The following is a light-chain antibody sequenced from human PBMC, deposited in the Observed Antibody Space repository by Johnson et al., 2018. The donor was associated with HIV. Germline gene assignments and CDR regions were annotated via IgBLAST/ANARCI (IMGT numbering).Light chain of an antibody. CDR3: GTWDGSLRAGF. J-gene: IGLJ1*01. V-gene: IGLV1-51*01. CDR1: SSNIGKNY. CDR2: DNN. Sequence: QSVLTQPPSVSAAPGQMVSISCSGSSSNIGKNYVSWYQQIPGTAPKLLIYDNNKRPSGIPDRFSGSKSGTSATLGITGLQTGDEADYYCGTWDGSLRAGFFGTGTKVTVL.